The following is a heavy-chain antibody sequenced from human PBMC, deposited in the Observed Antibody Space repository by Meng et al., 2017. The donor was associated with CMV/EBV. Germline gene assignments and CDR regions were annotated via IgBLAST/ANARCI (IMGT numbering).Heavy chain of an antibody. CDR1: GGSISSYY. J-gene: IGHJ5*02. CDR2: INNSGST. Sequence: QVQLQESGPGLVKPSETLSLTCTVSGGSISSYYWSWIRQPPGKGLEWIGEINNSGSTNYNPSITSRVTLSVDTSKNQFSLKLRSVTAADAAVYYCARGLMVRGSRVNWFDPWGQGTLVTVSS. V-gene: IGHV4-59*12. CDR3: ARGLMVRGSRVNWFDP. D-gene: IGHD3-10*01.